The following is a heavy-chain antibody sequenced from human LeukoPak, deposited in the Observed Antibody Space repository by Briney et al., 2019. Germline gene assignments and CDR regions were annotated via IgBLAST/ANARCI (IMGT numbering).Heavy chain of an antibody. CDR2: ISYSGTT. D-gene: IGHD3-10*01. Sequence: SETLSLTCTVSGGSISSYYWSWIRQPPGKGLEYIGYISYSGTTSYNPSLKSRVTISVDTSKNQFSLKLTSVTAADTAVYYCARRYYYVSGSYYNHFDPWGQGTLVTVSS. J-gene: IGHJ5*02. CDR3: ARRYYYVSGSYYNHFDP. CDR1: GGSISSYY. V-gene: IGHV4-59*01.